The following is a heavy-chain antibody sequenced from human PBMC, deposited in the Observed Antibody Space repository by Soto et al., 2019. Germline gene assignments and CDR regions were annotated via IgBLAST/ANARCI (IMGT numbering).Heavy chain of an antibody. Sequence: QVQLVQSGAEVKKPGSSVNVSCKASGGTFSSYTISWVRQAPGQGLEWMGRIIPILGIANYAQKFQGRVTITADKATSTAYMELSSLRSEDTGVYYCARESQGIAGYWGQGTLVTVSS. CDR2: IIPILGIA. CDR1: GGTFSSYT. V-gene: IGHV1-69*08. D-gene: IGHD6-13*01. J-gene: IGHJ4*02. CDR3: ARESQGIAGY.